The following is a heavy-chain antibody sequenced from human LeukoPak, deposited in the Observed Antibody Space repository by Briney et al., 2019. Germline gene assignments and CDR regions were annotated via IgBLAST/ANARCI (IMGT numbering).Heavy chain of an antibody. Sequence: GGSLRLSCAASGFTFSDHYMDWVRQAPGKGLEWVGRIRNKANDYTAQYAASVKGRFTISRDDSKASVCLQMNSLKAEDTAVYYCAAQYTGTKGSFDYWGQGTLVTVSS. D-gene: IGHD1-1*01. CDR1: GFTFSDHY. J-gene: IGHJ4*02. V-gene: IGHV3-72*01. CDR2: IRNKANDYTA. CDR3: AAQYTGTKGSFDY.